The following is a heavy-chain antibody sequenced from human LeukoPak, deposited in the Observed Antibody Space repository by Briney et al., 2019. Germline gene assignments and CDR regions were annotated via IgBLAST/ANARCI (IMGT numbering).Heavy chain of an antibody. D-gene: IGHD2-21*02. CDR2: IIPILGTA. J-gene: IGHJ6*02. CDR3: ARALLAYCGGDCYYYYGMDV. CDR1: GGTFSSYA. V-gene: IGHV1-69*13. Sequence: SVKVSCKASGGTFSSYAISWVRQAPGQGLEWMGGIIPILGTANYAQKFQGRVTITADESTSTAYMELSSLRSEDTAVYYCARALLAYCGGDCYYYYGMDVWGQGTTVTVSS.